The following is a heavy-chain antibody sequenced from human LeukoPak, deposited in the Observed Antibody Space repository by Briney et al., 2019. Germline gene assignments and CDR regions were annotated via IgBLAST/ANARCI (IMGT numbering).Heavy chain of an antibody. J-gene: IGHJ3*02. CDR2: INPSGGTT. CDR1: EYIFTNYY. Sequence: ASVKVSCKASEYIFTNYYMHWVRQAPGQGLEWMGIINPSGGTTSYAQKFQGRVSMTRDTSTSTVYMELSSLRSEDTAVYYCARDNRGERTPGWGYGGFDIWGQGTMVSVSS. D-gene: IGHD3-16*01. CDR3: ARDNRGERTPGWGYGGFDI. V-gene: IGHV1-46*01.